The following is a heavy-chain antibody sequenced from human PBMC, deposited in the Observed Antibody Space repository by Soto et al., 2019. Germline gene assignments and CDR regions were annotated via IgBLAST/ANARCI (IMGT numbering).Heavy chain of an antibody. D-gene: IGHD5-12*01. J-gene: IGHJ3*02. CDR1: CGSISSGAYY. V-gene: IGHV4-31*01. CDR2: IYYSGST. Sequence: PSETLSLTCTVSCGSISSGAYYWTWIRQRPGKGLEWIGYIYYSGSTYYSPSLKSPLSISLDTSENQFSLRLSSVTAADTAMYYCARARLRAVYAFDIWGQGTMVNVSS. CDR3: ARARLRAVYAFDI.